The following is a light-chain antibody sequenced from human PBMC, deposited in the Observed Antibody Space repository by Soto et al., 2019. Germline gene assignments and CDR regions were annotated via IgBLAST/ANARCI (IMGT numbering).Light chain of an antibody. V-gene: IGKV1-5*01. CDR1: QSISSW. J-gene: IGKJ1*01. Sequence: IHMTTSPSTLSASVWDIATMPCRASQSISSWLAWYQQTPGKAPKLLIYDASSLESGGPSRFSGSGSGTEFTLTISSLQPDDFATYYCQQYNSYSVTCGQGTKGDI. CDR3: QQYNSYSVT. CDR2: DAS.